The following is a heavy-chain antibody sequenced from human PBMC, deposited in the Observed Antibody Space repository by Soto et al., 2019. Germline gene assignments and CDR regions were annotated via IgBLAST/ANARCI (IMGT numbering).Heavy chain of an antibody. CDR1: GFTFSNAW. CDR2: IKSRTAGGTT. V-gene: IGHV3-15*01. CDR3: TTFGLRWGFDY. D-gene: IGHD3-10*01. Sequence: LRLSCAASGFTFSNAWFSWVRQAPGRGLEWVGRIKSRTAGGTTDYAAPVDGRFTISRDDSQNTLYLQMNGLKTEDTAVYYCTTFGLRWGFDYWGQGTLVTVSS. J-gene: IGHJ4*02.